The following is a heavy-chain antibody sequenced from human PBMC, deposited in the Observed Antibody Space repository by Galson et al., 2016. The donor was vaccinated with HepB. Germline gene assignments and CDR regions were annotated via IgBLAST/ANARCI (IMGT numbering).Heavy chain of an antibody. CDR1: GFTFSTYA. CDR3: ARDQERCNSASGSHPGAFDI. D-gene: IGHD3-10*01. CDR2: ISYDGSNE. V-gene: IGHV3-30-3*01. J-gene: IGHJ3*02. Sequence: SLRLSCAVSGFTFSTYAMHWVRQAPGKGLEWVAVISYDGSNEFYADSVKGRFTISRDNSMHTLYLQMTSLRLDDTAIYYCARDQERCNSASGSHPGAFDIWGQGTMVTVSS.